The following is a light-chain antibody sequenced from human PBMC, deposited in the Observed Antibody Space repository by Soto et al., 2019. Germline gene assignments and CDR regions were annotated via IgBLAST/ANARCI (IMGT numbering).Light chain of an antibody. CDR1: QSVSSY. V-gene: IGKV3-11*01. J-gene: IGKJ4*01. CDR2: DAS. CDR3: QQRSNWPFT. Sequence: EIVLTQSAATLTLSPAERATLSCSASQSVSSYLAWYQQKPSQAPRLLIYDASNRATGIPARFSGSGSGTDFTLTISSLEPEDFAVYYCQQRSNWPFTFGGGTKVEIK.